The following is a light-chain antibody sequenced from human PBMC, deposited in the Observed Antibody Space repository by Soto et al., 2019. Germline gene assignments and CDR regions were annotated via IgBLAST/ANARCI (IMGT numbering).Light chain of an antibody. J-gene: IGLJ2*01. Sequence: QPVLTQPPSVSEAPRQRVTISCSGSRSNIGNNAVSWYQQLPGKAPKLLIYYDDLLPSGVSDRFSGSKSGTSASLAISGLQSEDEADYYCAAWDDSLNGRVFDGGTKLTVL. V-gene: IGLV1-36*01. CDR3: AAWDDSLNGRV. CDR1: RSNIGNNA. CDR2: YDD.